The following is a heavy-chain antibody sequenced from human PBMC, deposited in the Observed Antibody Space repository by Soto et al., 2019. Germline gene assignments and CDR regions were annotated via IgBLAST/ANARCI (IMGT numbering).Heavy chain of an antibody. CDR2: IKSKTDGGTT. CDR1: GFTFSHAW. V-gene: IGHV3-15*07. Sequence: GGSLRLSCAASGFTFSHAWMNWVRQAPGKGLEWVGRIKSKTDGGTTDFAAPVKGRFTISRDDSKNTLYLQMNSLETEDTAVYYCTTDYYDSSGYYVFGYWGQGTLVTVSS. CDR3: TTDYYDSSGYYVFGY. D-gene: IGHD3-22*01. J-gene: IGHJ4*02.